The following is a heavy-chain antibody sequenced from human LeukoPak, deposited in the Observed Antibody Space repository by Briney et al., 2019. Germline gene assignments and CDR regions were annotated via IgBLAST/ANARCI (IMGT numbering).Heavy chain of an antibody. CDR1: GGSISSGGYY. J-gene: IGHJ6*02. CDR3: ARDRVIGSPTPGGRYYYGMDV. V-gene: IGHV4-31*03. CDR2: IYYSGST. D-gene: IGHD1-26*01. Sequence: SQTLSLTCTVSGGSISSGGYYWSWIRQHPGKGLEWIGYIYYSGSTYYNPSLKSRVTISVDTSKNQFSLKLSSATAADTAVYYCARDRVIGSPTPGGRYYYGMDVWGQGTTVTVSS.